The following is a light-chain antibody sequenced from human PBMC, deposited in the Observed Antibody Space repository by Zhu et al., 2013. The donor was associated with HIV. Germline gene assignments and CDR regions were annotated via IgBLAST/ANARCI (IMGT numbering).Light chain of an antibody. J-gene: IGKJ4*01. Sequence: DIQMTQSPSSVSASVGGEVTITCRASQAISTSLAWFQQKPGKPPKSLIYTASNLQSGVPSRFSGVGSGTDFTLTISSLQPEDFATYYCQQHNSYPLTFGGGTKVEIK. CDR1: QAISTS. V-gene: IGKV1-16*01. CDR2: TAS. CDR3: QQHNSYPLT.